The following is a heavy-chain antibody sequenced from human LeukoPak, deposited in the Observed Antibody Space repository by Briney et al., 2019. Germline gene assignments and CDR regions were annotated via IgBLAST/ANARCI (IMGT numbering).Heavy chain of an antibody. CDR2: INHSGST. V-gene: IGHV4-34*01. J-gene: IGHJ6*02. D-gene: IGHD2-2*01. CDR3: ARDIVVVPAAVAYYYGMDV. Sequence: PSETLSLTCAVYGGSFSAYYWSWIRQPPGKGLEWIGGINHSGSTNYNPSLKSRVTISVDTSKNQFSLKLSSVTAADTAVYYCARDIVVVPAAVAYYYGMDVWGQGTTVTVSS. CDR1: GGSFSAYY.